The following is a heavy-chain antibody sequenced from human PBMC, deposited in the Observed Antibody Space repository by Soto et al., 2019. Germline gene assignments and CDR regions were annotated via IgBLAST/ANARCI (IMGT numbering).Heavy chain of an antibody. CDR3: AHRRAIFGVVYGLDV. V-gene: IGHV2-5*02. CDR2: IYWDDDK. D-gene: IGHD3-3*01. J-gene: IGHJ6*02. Sequence: QITLKESGPTLVKPTQTLTLTCTFSGVSLTTSGVGVGWIRQPPGKALEWLALIYWDDDKRYSPSLKSRLTITKATSKNQVVLTMTNMDPVDTGTYYCAHRRAIFGVVYGLDVWGQGTTVTVSS. CDR1: GVSLTTSGVG.